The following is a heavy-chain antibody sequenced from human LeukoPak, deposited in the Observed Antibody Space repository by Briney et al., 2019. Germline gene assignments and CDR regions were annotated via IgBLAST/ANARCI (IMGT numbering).Heavy chain of an antibody. V-gene: IGHV1-69*05. CDR1: GGTFSSYA. Sequence: SVKVSCKASGGTFSSYAISWVRQAPGQGLEWMGRIIPIFGTANYAQRFQGRVTITTDESTSTAYMELSSLRSEDTAVYYCARGRKYYDILTGSVPYYFDYWGQGTLVTVSS. CDR2: IIPIFGTA. J-gene: IGHJ4*02. CDR3: ARGRKYYDILTGSVPYYFDY. D-gene: IGHD3-9*01.